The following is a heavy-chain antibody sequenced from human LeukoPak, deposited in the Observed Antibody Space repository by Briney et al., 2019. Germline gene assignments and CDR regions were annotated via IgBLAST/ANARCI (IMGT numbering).Heavy chain of an antibody. J-gene: IGHJ3*02. Sequence: SVKVSCKASGGTFSSYAISWVRQAPGQGLEWMGRIIPILGIANYAQKFQGRVTITADKSTSTAYMELSSLRSEDTAVYYCARPLEMATTTGAFDIWGQGTMVTVSS. CDR2: IIPILGIA. CDR3: ARPLEMATTTGAFDI. CDR1: GGTFSSYA. V-gene: IGHV1-69*04. D-gene: IGHD5-24*01.